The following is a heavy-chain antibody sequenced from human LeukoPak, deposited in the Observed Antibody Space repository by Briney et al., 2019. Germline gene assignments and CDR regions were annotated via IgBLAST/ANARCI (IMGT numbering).Heavy chain of an antibody. CDR1: GFTFSTYS. CDR3: ARDHFFTMDV. Sequence: PGGSLRLSCAASGFTFSTYSMNWVRQAPGTGLVWVSRVNPDGSDTDYADSVKGRFTISRDNAKNTVYLQMNSLRAEDTAVYYCARDHFFTMDVWGQGITVTVSS. CDR2: VNPDGSDT. V-gene: IGHV3-74*01. J-gene: IGHJ6*02.